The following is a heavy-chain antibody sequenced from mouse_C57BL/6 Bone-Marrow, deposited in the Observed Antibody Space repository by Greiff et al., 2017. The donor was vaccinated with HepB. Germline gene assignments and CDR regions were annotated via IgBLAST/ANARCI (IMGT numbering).Heavy chain of an antibody. D-gene: IGHD2-1*01. V-gene: IGHV1-52*01. CDR1: GYTFTSYW. J-gene: IGHJ1*03. CDR2: IDPSDSET. CDR3: ARDGNYFDV. Sequence: QVHVKQPGAELVRPGSSVKLSCKASGYTFTSYWMHWVKQRPIQGLEWIGNIDPSDSETHYNQKFKDKATLTVDKSSSTAYMQLSSLTSEDSAVYYCARDGNYFDVWGTGTTVTVSS.